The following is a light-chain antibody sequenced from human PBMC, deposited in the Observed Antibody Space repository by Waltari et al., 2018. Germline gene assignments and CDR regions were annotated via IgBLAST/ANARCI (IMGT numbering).Light chain of an antibody. Sequence: DIQMTQSPSSLSASVGDRVTITCRASQTISTFLNWYQQKPGNAPRVLIYDASSLQIGVPSRFSGSGSGTDFTLTISSLQPEDFATYYCQQSYTSPASTFGQGTRLEIK. J-gene: IGKJ5*01. CDR2: DAS. V-gene: IGKV1-39*01. CDR1: QTISTF. CDR3: QQSYTSPAST.